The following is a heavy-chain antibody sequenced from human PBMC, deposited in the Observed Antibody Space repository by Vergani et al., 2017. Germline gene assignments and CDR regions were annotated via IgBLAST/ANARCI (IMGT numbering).Heavy chain of an antibody. J-gene: IGHJ5*02. CDR3: ARGDGPAAIDDWFDP. Sequence: QVQLQESGPGLVKPSETLSLTCTVSGGTVSSGSYYWSWIRQPPGKGLEWIGYIYYSGSTNYNPSLKSRVTISVDTSKNQFSLKLTSVTAADTAVYYCARGDGPAAIDDWFDPWGQGILVTVSS. D-gene: IGHD2-2*02. V-gene: IGHV4-61*01. CDR2: IYYSGST. CDR1: GGTVSSGSYY.